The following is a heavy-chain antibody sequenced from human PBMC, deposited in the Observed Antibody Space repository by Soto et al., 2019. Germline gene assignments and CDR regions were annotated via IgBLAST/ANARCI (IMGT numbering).Heavy chain of an antibody. Sequence: QVQLQESGPGLVKPSQTLSLTCTVSGGSISSGGYYWSWIRQHPGKGLEWIGYIYYSGSTYYNPSLKSRVTISVYTTKHXFSLKLSSVTAADTAVYYCARDYYGSGIGGHWFDPWGQGTLVTVSS. D-gene: IGHD3-10*01. CDR3: ARDYYGSGIGGHWFDP. CDR1: GGSISSGGYY. CDR2: IYYSGST. J-gene: IGHJ5*02. V-gene: IGHV4-31*03.